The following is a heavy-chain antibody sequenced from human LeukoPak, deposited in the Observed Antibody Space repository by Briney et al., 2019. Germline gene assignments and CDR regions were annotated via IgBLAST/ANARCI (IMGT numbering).Heavy chain of an antibody. CDR1: GYTFTSYY. CDR2: INPSGGST. D-gene: IGHD4-23*01. J-gene: IGHJ4*02. Sequence: GASVKVSCKASGYTFTSYYMHWVRQAPGQGLEWMGIINPSGGSTSYAQKFQSRVTITRDTSTSTVYMELSSLRSEDTAVYYCARDYGGKARAFDYGGEGTLVPVSS. V-gene: IGHV1-46*01. CDR3: ARDYGGKARAFDY.